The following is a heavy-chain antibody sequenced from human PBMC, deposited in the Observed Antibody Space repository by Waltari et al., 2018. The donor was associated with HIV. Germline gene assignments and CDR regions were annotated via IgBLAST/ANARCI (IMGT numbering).Heavy chain of an antibody. CDR1: GGSISTSNW. J-gene: IGHJ4*02. Sequence: QVQLQESGPGLVTASGTLSLTCAVSGGSISTSNWWSWVRLPPGKGLEWIGESKRSGSANYSPSLKSRVSISVDKSKNQFSLKLNSVTAADTAVYYCARARPLDYWGQGTLVTVSS. CDR2: SKRSGSA. CDR3: ARARPLDY. V-gene: IGHV4-4*02.